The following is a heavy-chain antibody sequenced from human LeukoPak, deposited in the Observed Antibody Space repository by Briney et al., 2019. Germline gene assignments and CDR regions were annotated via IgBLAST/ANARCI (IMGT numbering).Heavy chain of an antibody. CDR2: IHSSGYT. CDR3: TKRQGPTSGSYDYFDP. D-gene: IGHD1-26*01. V-gene: IGHV4-4*09. CDR1: GGSISGNY. Sequence: PSETLSLTRTVSGGSISGNYWSWIRQPPGQGLEWIAYIHSSGYTNYNPSLKSRVTISIDTSNNQFSLKVTSVTAADTAMYYCTKRQGPTSGSYDYFDPWGQGALVTVSS. J-gene: IGHJ5*02.